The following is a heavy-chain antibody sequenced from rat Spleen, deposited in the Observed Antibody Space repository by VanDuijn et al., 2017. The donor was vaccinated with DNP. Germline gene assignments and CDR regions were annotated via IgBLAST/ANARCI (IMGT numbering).Heavy chain of an antibody. V-gene: IGHV5-17*01. CDR3: ARWSSSYYYAMDA. J-gene: IGHJ4*01. D-gene: IGHD1-2*01. CDR1: GFTLSDYA. CDR2: ISYDVTRT. Sequence: EVQLVESGGGLVQPGRSLKLSCAASGFTLSDYAMVWVRQAPKKGLEWVATISYDVTRTYYRDSVKGRFTISRDNAKSTLYLQMDSLRSEDTATYYCARWSSSYYYAMDAWGQGTSVTVSS.